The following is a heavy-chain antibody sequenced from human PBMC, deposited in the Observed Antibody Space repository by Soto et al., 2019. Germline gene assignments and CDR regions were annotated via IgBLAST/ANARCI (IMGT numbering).Heavy chain of an antibody. CDR1: GYTFTKYA. D-gene: IGHD2-15*01. V-gene: IGHV1-3*01. Sequence: ASLKVSCKASGYTFTKYAMHCVRQAPGQVRERMGWSNACNGNTEYSQKTQGRVTLTRDTFASTSYMQLSSLRSEDTAVYYCARGEGYCSGGTCYRWFDPWGQGTLVTVS. CDR2: SNACNGNT. J-gene: IGHJ5*02. CDR3: ARGEGYCSGGTCYRWFDP.